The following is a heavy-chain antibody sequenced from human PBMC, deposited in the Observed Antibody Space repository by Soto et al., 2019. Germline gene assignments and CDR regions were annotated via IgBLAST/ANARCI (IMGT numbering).Heavy chain of an antibody. CDR2: ISYTGST. J-gene: IGHJ4*02. D-gene: IGHD3-10*01. V-gene: IGHV4-30-4*01. CDR3: ARVTMVRRVMADY. CDR1: AVMPGPGTIF. Sequence: SETRSHPCTGSAVMPGPGTIFRRCIRQPPGKGLEWIGYISYTGSTYYTPSLTSRVTISVNPSKNQFSLTLPSVTAADTAIYYCARVTMVRRVMADYWGQRTLVTVS.